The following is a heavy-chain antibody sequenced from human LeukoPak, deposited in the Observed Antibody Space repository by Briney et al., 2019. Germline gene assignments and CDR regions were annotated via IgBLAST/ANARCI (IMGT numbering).Heavy chain of an antibody. J-gene: IGHJ4*02. CDR1: GFTFSSYW. V-gene: IGHV3-7*01. CDR3: ARDSQGDDYFLVSTY. D-gene: IGHD5-12*01. Sequence: PGGSLRLSCAASGFTFSSYWMSWVRQAPGKGLEWVVNIKQDGSEKYYVDSVKGRFTISRDNAKNSLYLQMNGLRAEDTAVYYCARDSQGDDYFLVSTYWGQGTLVTVSS. CDR2: IKQDGSEK.